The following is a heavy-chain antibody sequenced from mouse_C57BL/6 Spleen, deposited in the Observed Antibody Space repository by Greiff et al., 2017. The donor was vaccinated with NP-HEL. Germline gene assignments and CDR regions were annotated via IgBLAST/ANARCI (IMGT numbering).Heavy chain of an antibody. CDR3: ARHDGSSYGAMDY. J-gene: IGHJ4*01. Sequence: QVQLQQSGPELVKPGASVKISCKASGYAFSSSWMNWVKQRPGKGLEWIGRIYPGDGDTNYNGKLKGKATLTADKSSSTAYMRLSSITSEVSAVYFCARHDGSSYGAMDYWGQGTSVTVSS. V-gene: IGHV1-82*01. D-gene: IGHD1-1*01. CDR2: IYPGDGDT. CDR1: GYAFSSSW.